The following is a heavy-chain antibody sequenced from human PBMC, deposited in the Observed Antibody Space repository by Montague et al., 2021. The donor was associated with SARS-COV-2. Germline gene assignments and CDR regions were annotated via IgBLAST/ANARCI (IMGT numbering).Heavy chain of an antibody. V-gene: IGHV3-23*01. Sequence: SLRLSCAASGFTSGFIFRKVAMSWVRQAPGKGLEWVSAIGGSGDTHYADSVKGRFAISRDNSKNTLYLQMNSLRADDTAVYYCAKEMGHGRPFDYWGQGALVTVSS. D-gene: IGHD2-15*01. CDR2: IGGSGDT. CDR1: GFTSGFIFRKVA. J-gene: IGHJ4*02. CDR3: AKEMGHGRPFDY.